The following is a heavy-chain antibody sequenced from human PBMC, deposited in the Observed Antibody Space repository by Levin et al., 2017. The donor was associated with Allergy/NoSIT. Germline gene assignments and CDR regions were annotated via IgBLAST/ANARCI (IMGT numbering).Heavy chain of an antibody. V-gene: IGHV3-15*05. CDR1: GFTFTNAW. CDR2: IKSKTDGGTT. CDR3: TAETNWFDP. J-gene: IGHJ5*02. Sequence: GGSLRLSCAASGFTFTNAWMSWVRQAPGKGLEWVGRIKSKTDGGTTQYAAPVEGRFTISRDDSKNTLYMEMNSLKTEDTAMYYCTAETNWFDPWGQGTLVTVAS.